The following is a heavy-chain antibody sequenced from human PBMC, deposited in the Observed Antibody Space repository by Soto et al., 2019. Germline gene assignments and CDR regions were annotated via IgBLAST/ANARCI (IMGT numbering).Heavy chain of an antibody. J-gene: IGHJ4*02. CDR1: GFTFSSYA. V-gene: IGHV3-30-3*01. Sequence: PGGSLRLSCAASGFTFSSYAMHWVRQAPGKGLEWVAVISYDGSNKYYADSVKGRFTISRDNSKNTLYLQMNSLRAEDTAVYYCARPYYYDSSGYYFDYWGQGTLVTVSS. CDR3: ARPYYYDSSGYYFDY. CDR2: ISYDGSNK. D-gene: IGHD3-22*01.